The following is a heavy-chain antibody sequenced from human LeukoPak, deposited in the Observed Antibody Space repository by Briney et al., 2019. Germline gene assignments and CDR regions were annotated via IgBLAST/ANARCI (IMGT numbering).Heavy chain of an antibody. CDR3: ARGNTMVRGAQPFDP. CDR1: GFTFSGSA. Sequence: GGSLRLSCAASGFTFSGSAMHWVRQAPGQGLEWMGIINPSGGSTSYAQKFQGRVTMTRDTSTSTVYMELSSLRSEDTAVYYCARGNTMVRGAQPFDPWGQGTLVTVSS. D-gene: IGHD3-10*01. V-gene: IGHV1-46*01. CDR2: INPSGGST. J-gene: IGHJ5*02.